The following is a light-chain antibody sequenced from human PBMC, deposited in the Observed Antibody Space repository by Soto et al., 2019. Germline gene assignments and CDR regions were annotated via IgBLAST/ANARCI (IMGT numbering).Light chain of an antibody. CDR2: ASS. V-gene: IGKV1-27*01. CDR3: QKCKGAPFT. Sequence: DIQMTQSPSSLSASLGDRVTITCRASQGIDNHLAWYQQKPGKAPKLLIYASSTLHSGVPSRVTGSGSGTDFTLTISSLQPEDAATYYCQKCKGAPFTFGGGTKVEI. CDR1: QGIDNH. J-gene: IGKJ4*01.